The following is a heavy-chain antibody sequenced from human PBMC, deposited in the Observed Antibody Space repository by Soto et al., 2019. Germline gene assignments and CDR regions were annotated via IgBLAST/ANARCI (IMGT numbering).Heavy chain of an antibody. CDR1: GGTFSSYA. D-gene: IGHD4-17*01. CDR2: IIPIFGTA. Sequence: QVQLVQSGAEVKKPGSSVKVSCKASGGTFSSYAISWVRQAPGQGLEWMGGIIPIFGTANYAQKFQGRVTITADESTSTAYRELSSLRSEDTAVYYCASDRMTTVTPALCYFDLWGRGTLVTVSS. J-gene: IGHJ2*01. CDR3: ASDRMTTVTPALCYFDL. V-gene: IGHV1-69*01.